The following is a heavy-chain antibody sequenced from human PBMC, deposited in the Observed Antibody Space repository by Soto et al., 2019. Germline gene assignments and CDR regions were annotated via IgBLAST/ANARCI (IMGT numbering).Heavy chain of an antibody. Sequence: PSETLSLTCTVSGGSVSSGSYYWSWIRQPPGKGLEWIGYIYYSGITNYNPSLKSRVTIAVDTSKKHFPLKLTSVTAADTAVYYCATDKKGYSGIHGFDYWGQGTLVTVS. CDR3: ATDKKGYSGIHGFDY. CDR2: IYYSGIT. V-gene: IGHV4-61*01. CDR1: GGSVSSGSYY. D-gene: IGHD1-26*01. J-gene: IGHJ4*02.